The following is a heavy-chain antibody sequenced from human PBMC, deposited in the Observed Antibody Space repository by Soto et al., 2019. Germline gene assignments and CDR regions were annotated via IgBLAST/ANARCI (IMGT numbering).Heavy chain of an antibody. CDR1: GFTFSNAW. V-gene: IGHV3-15*01. Sequence: HLVESGGGLIKPGGSLRLSCAASGFTFSNAWMSWVRQAPGKGLEWVGRSKGEADGGTTDYAAPVKGRITISRDHSKDTLYLQMNSLKTEDTAVYYCTTGLSNGYYNFDYWGQGTPVTVSS. CDR3: TTGLSNGYYNFDY. CDR2: SKGEADGGTT. D-gene: IGHD3-22*01. J-gene: IGHJ4*02.